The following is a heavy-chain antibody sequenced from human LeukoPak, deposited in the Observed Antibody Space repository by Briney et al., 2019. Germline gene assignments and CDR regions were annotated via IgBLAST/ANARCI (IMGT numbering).Heavy chain of an antibody. CDR1: GFTFSSYA. CDR2: ISGSGGST. Sequence: GESLRLSCAASGFTFSSYAMSSVRQATGKGLEWVSAISGSGGSTYYADSVKGRFTISRDNSKHTLYLQMNSLRAEDTAVYYCAKLTSSSWPYYFDYWGQGTLVTVSS. CDR3: AKLTSSSWPYYFDY. D-gene: IGHD6-13*01. V-gene: IGHV3-23*01. J-gene: IGHJ4*02.